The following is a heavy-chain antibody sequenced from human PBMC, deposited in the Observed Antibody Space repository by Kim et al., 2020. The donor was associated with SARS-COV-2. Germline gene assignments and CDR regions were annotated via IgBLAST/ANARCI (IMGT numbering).Heavy chain of an antibody. D-gene: IGHD2-15*01. J-gene: IGHJ6*03. V-gene: IGHV3-21*01. Sequence: GGSLRLSCAASGFSLSGYAMVWVRQAPGKGLEWVSPISTSGSYIHYADSVRGRATISRDNAENSLFLQMNSLRVEDTAVYYCARGRGLVISHFYYYMDV. CDR1: GFSLSGYA. CDR2: ISTSGSYI. CDR3: ARGRGLVISHFYYYMDV.